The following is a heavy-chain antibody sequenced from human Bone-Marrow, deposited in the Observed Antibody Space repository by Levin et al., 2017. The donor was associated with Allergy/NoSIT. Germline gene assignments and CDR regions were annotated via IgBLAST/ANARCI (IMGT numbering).Heavy chain of an antibody. CDR1: GGSISSSNW. CDR2: IYHSGST. CDR3: ARASPLYGDYYYYYMDV. Sequence: PSETLSLTCAVSGGSISSSNWWSWVRQPPGKGLEWIGEIYHSGSTNYNPSLKSRVTISVDKSKNQFSLKLSSVTAADTAVYYCARASPLYGDYYYYYMDVWGKGTTVTVSS. J-gene: IGHJ6*03. D-gene: IGHD4-17*01. V-gene: IGHV4-4*02.